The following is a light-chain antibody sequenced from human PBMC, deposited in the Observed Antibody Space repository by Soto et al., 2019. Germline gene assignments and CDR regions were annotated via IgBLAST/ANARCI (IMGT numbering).Light chain of an antibody. CDR2: EVS. J-gene: IGLJ1*01. CDR3: SSYTTTNTLV. CDR1: SSDVGAYRY. V-gene: IGLV2-14*01. Sequence: QSALTQPASVSGSPGQSITISCTGTSSDVGAYRYVSWYQQHPGKAPKLIIYEVSNRPSGVSNRFSGSKSGNTASLTVSELQAEDEADYYCSSYTTTNTLVFGTGTRSPS.